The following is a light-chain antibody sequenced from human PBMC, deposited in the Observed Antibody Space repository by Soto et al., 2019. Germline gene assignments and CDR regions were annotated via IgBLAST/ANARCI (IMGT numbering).Light chain of an antibody. V-gene: IGKV3-11*01. J-gene: IGKJ5*01. Sequence: EIVFRQSPATLSLSPGETATLSCRASQSVSGYIGWYQQKPGQAPRLLILADSNRATGIQARFSGSGSGTDFTLTISILEPEEFSVYYCQQRYYWPITFGQGTRLEVK. CDR2: ADS. CDR3: QQRYYWPIT. CDR1: QSVSGY.